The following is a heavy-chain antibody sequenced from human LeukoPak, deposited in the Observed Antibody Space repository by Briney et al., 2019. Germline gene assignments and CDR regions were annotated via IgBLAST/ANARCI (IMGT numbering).Heavy chain of an antibody. Sequence: PGGSMRLSCAASGFTFSTYAMTWVRQAPGKGLEWVSAISDGGASTDYADSVKGRFTISRDNSKNTLYLQMNSLRVEDTAVYYCAKDEGTYSSGGYDAFDKWGQGTMLTVSS. V-gene: IGHV3-23*01. CDR2: ISDGGAST. CDR3: AKDEGTYSSGGYDAFDK. D-gene: IGHD6-19*01. CDR1: GFTFSTYA. J-gene: IGHJ3*02.